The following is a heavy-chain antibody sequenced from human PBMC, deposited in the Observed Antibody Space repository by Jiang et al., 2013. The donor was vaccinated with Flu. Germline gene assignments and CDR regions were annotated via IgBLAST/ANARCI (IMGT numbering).Heavy chain of an antibody. Sequence: RSLRLSCATSGFTFNSFAMHWVRQTPGKGLEWVAVIWYDGSYEYYTDSVKGRFTISRDNSKNTLYLQMNSLRVEDTAVYYCARDLDYGDPLGPDSWGQGTLVTVSS. CDR1: GFTFNSFA. J-gene: IGHJ4*02. CDR3: ARDLDYGDPLGPDS. CDR2: IWYDGSYE. D-gene: IGHD4-17*01. V-gene: IGHV3-33*01.